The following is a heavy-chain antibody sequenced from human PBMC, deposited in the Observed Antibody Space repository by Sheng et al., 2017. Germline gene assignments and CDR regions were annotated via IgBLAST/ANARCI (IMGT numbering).Heavy chain of an antibody. D-gene: IGHD1-26*01. CDR3: ARDSGSYYEY. V-gene: IGHV3-11*05. J-gene: IGHJ4*02. CDR1: GFTFSDYY. Sequence: QVQLVESGGGLGRSLEGPSRLSCAASGFTFSDYYMSWIRQAPGKGLEWVSYISSSSSYTNYADSVKGRFTISRDNAKNSLYLQMNSLRAEDTAVYYCARDSGSYYEYWGQGILVTVSS. CDR2: ISSSSSYT.